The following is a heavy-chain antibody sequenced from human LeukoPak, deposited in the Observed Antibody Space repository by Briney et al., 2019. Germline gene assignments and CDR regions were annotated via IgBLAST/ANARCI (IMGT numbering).Heavy chain of an antibody. J-gene: IGHJ3*02. V-gene: IGHV1-18*01. D-gene: IGHD3-22*01. CDR3: ASRRNYYDSSGYYWDDAFDI. Sequence: ASVKVSCKASGYTFTSYGISWVRQAPGQGLEWMGWISAYNGNTNYAQKLQGRVTMTTDTSTSTAYMELRSLRSDGTAVYYCASRRNYYDSSGYYWDDAFDIWGQGTMVTVSS. CDR2: ISAYNGNT. CDR1: GYTFTSYG.